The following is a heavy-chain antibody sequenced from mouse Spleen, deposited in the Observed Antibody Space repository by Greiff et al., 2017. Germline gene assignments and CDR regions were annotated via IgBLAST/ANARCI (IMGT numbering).Heavy chain of an antibody. CDR3: ARREGHYFDY. Sequence: DVKLQESGGGLVKPGGSLKLSCAASGFTFSSYAMSWVRQTPEKRLEWVATISSGGSYTYYPDSVKGRFTISRDNAKNTLYLQMSSLRSEDTAMYYCARREGHYFDYWGQGTTLTVSS. J-gene: IGHJ2*01. CDR1: GFTFSSYA. D-gene: IGHD3-3*01. CDR2: ISSGGSYT. V-gene: IGHV5-9-1*01.